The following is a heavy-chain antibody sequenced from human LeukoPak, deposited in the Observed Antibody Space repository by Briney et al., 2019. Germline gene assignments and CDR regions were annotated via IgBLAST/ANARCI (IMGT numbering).Heavy chain of an antibody. CDR1: GFTFGDYA. V-gene: IGHV3-49*03. J-gene: IGHJ6*02. CDR3: TRDGNDILFRPYGMDV. Sequence: PGGSLRLSCTASGFTFGDYAMSWFRQAPGKGLEWVGFIRSKAYGGTTEYAASVKGRFTISRDDSKSIAYLQMNSLKTEDTAVYYCTRDGNDILFRPYGMDVWGQGTTVTVSS. D-gene: IGHD3-9*01. CDR2: IRSKAYGGTT.